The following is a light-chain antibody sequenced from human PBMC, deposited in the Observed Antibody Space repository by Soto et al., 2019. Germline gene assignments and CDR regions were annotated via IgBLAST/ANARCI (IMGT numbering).Light chain of an antibody. CDR2: GAS. Sequence: VLTKSRATLSVSPGERATLSCRASQSVSSNLAWYQQKPGQAPRLLIYGASTRATAIPARFSGSGSGTDFTLTISRLETEDFAVYYCQQYGSSGTFGQGTKV. J-gene: IGKJ1*01. V-gene: IGKV3-15*01. CDR1: QSVSSN. CDR3: QQYGSSGT.